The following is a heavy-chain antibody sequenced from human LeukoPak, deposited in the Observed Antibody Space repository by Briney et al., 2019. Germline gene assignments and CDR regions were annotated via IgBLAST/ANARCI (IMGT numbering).Heavy chain of an antibody. CDR3: ASILRSSSGYYFDY. V-gene: IGHV3-48*03. CDR1: GFTFSTYD. J-gene: IGHJ4*02. D-gene: IGHD3-10*01. Sequence: PGGSLRLSCAASGFTFSTYDMNWVRQAPGKGLEWVSHISMTGTTVYYADAVKGRFTISRDNSKNTLYLQMNSLRAEDTAVYYCASILRSSSGYYFDYWGQGTLVTVSS. CDR2: ISMTGTTV.